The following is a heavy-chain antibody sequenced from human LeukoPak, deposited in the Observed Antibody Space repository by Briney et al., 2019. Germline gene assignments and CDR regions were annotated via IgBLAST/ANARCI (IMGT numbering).Heavy chain of an antibody. Sequence: KSSETLSLTCTVSGGSINYYFWSWVRQPAGKGLEGIGRIYTNDNTNYNPSLRSRLTMSIDTSKNQFSLKLDSVTAADTAVYYCARESTSVGTPYQFDYWGQGILVTVSS. CDR1: GGSINYYF. CDR2: IYTNDNT. J-gene: IGHJ4*02. V-gene: IGHV4-4*07. D-gene: IGHD2-2*01. CDR3: ARESTSVGTPYQFDY.